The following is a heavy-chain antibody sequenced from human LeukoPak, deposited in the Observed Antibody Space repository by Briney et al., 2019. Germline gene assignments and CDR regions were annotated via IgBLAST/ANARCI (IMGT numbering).Heavy chain of an antibody. Sequence: ASVKVSCKASGYTFTGYYMHWVRQATGQGLEWMGWMNPNSGNTGYAQKFQGRVTMTRNTSISTAYMELSSLRSEDTAVYYCARSEAWFDPWGQGTLVTVSS. J-gene: IGHJ5*02. CDR1: GYTFTGYY. CDR2: MNPNSGNT. V-gene: IGHV1-8*02. CDR3: ARSEAWFDP.